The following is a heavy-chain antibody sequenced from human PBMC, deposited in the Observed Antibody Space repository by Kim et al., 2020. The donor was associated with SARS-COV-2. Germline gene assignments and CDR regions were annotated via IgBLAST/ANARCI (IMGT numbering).Heavy chain of an antibody. V-gene: IGHV4-39*01. D-gene: IGHD5-12*01. CDR2: IYYSGST. CDR3: ARRIVATIYCFDY. Sequence: SETLSLTCTVSGGSISSSSYYWGWIRQRPGKGLEWIGCIYYSGSTYYHPSLKSRVTISVDTSQNQFSLKLSSVTAADTAVYYCARRIVATIYCFDYWGQGTLVTVSS. J-gene: IGHJ4*02. CDR1: GGSISSSSYY.